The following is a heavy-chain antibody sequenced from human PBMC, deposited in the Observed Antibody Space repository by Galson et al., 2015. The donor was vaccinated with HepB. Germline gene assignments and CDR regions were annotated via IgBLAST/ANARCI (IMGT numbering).Heavy chain of an antibody. V-gene: IGHV1-18*01. CDR2: ISAYNGNT. CDR3: ARRKDIVAAAPFDY. J-gene: IGHJ4*02. CDR1: GYTFTSYG. D-gene: IGHD5-12*01. Sequence: SVKVSCKASGYTFTSYGISWVRQAPGQGLEWMGWISAYNGNTNYAQKLQGRVTMTTDTSTSTAYMELRSLRSDDTAVYYCARRKDIVAAAPFDYWGQGTLVTVSS.